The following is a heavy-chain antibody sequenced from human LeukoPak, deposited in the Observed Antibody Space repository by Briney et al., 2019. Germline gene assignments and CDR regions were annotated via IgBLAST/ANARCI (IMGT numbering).Heavy chain of an antibody. CDR1: GFTVSSNY. J-gene: IGHJ6*02. Sequence: GGSLRLSCAASGFTVSSNYMSWVRQAPGKGLEWVSVIYSGGSTYYADSVKGRFTISRDNSKNTLYLQMNSLRAEDTAVYYCARGGDIVVVPAAMEVFNYYYYYGMDVWGQGTTVTVSS. CDR3: ARGGDIVVVPAAMEVFNYYYYYGMDV. D-gene: IGHD2-2*01. CDR2: IYSGGST. V-gene: IGHV3-66*01.